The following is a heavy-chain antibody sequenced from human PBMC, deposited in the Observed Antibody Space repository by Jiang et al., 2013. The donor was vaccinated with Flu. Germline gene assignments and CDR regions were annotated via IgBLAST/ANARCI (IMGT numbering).Heavy chain of an antibody. Sequence: GPGLVKPSETLSLTCTVSGGSISSYYWSWIRQPPGKGLEWIGYIYYSGSTNYNPSLKSRVTISVDTSKNQFSLKLSSVTAADTAVYYCASLRGGKLGGEWFDPWGQGTLVTVSS. CDR1: GGSISSYY. V-gene: IGHV4-59*08. J-gene: IGHJ5*02. D-gene: IGHD3-10*01. CDR2: IYYSGST. CDR3: ASLRGGKLGGEWFDP.